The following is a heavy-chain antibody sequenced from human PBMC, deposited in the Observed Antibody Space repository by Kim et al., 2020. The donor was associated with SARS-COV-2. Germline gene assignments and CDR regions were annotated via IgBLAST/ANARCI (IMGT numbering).Heavy chain of an antibody. D-gene: IGHD3-10*01. CDR3: ARELNYYGSGRGDGMDV. CDR1: GFTYSDYY. J-gene: IGHJ6*02. Sequence: GGSLRLSCAASGFTYSDYYISWIRQAPGKGLEWVSCIATSGSHINYADSVKGRFTISRDSAKNSLYLQMNSLRAEDTAVYYCARELNYYGSGRGDGMDVWGQGTTVTVSS. V-gene: IGHV3-11*06. CDR2: IATSGSHI.